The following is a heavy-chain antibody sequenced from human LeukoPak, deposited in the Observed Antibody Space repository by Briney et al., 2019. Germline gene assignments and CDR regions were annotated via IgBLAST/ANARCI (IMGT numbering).Heavy chain of an antibody. V-gene: IGHV4-30-2*01. J-gene: IGHJ5*02. CDR1: GGSISSGGYS. CDR2: IYRSGST. CDR3: ARGYYYDSSGQNWFDP. D-gene: IGHD3-22*01. Sequence: SETLSLTCAVSGGSISSGGYSWSWIRQPPGKGLEWIGYIYRSGSTSYNPSLKSRVTISVDRSKNQFSLKLSSVTAADTAVYYCARGYYYDSSGQNWFDPWGQGTLVTVSS.